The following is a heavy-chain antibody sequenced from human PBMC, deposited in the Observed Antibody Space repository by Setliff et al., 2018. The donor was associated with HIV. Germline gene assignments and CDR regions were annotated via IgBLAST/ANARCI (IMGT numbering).Heavy chain of an antibody. CDR3: ARSFSGRYFWSGYYTGPDPKGENAFDI. Sequence: PSETLSLTCTVSGGSISNSNYFWGWIRQPPGKGLEWIGRIYFSGSTYYQPSLQGRVSMSIDSSKNHFSLSLRYVTAADTAVYYCARSFSGRYFWSGYYTGPDPKGENAFDIWGQGTMVTVSS. D-gene: IGHD3-3*01. V-gene: IGHV4-39*02. CDR2: IYFSGST. J-gene: IGHJ3*02. CDR1: GGSISNSNYF.